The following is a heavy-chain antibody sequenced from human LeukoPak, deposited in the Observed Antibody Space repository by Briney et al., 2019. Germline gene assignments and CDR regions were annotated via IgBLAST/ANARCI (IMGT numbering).Heavy chain of an antibody. CDR3: ASFGALKGDFDY. V-gene: IGHV4-59*01. CDR2: IYYSGST. J-gene: IGHJ4*02. CDR1: GGSFSGYY. D-gene: IGHD3-3*01. Sequence: PSETLSLTCAVYGGSFSGYYWSWIRQPPGKGLEWIGYIYYSGSTNYNPSLKSRVTISVDTSKNQFSLKLSSVTAADTAVYYCASFGALKGDFDYWGQGTLVTVSS.